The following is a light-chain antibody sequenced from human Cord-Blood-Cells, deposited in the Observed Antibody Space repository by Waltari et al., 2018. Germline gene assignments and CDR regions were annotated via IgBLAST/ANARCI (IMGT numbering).Light chain of an antibody. J-gene: IGLJ3*02. CDR3: SSYTSSSTWV. Sequence: QSALTQPPSVSGSPGQSVTISCTGTSSDVGSYNRVYWYQQPPGTAPKLMIYEVSNRPSGVPDRFSGSKSGNTASLTISGLQAEDEADYYCSSYTSSSTWVFGGGTKLTVL. CDR2: EVS. V-gene: IGLV2-18*02. CDR1: SSDVGSYNR.